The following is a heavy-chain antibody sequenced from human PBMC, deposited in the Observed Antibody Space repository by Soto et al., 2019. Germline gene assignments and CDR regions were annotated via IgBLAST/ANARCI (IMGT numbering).Heavy chain of an antibody. V-gene: IGHV3-23*01. Sequence: PGGSLRLSCAASGFTFSSFAMSWVRQAPGKGLEWVSAISGSDNSTYYADSVKGRFTISRDNSKNKLHLQMNDLRAEDTATYYCAKNGQWLATPPEAWGQGTLVTVSS. J-gene: IGHJ4*02. CDR2: ISGSDNST. CDR3: AKNGQWLATPPEA. D-gene: IGHD6-19*01. CDR1: GFTFSSFA.